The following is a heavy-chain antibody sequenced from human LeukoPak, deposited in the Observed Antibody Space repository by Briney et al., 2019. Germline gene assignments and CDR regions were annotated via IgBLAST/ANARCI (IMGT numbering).Heavy chain of an antibody. CDR2: ISGSGGTT. CDR1: GFIFSNYA. J-gene: IGHJ4*02. Sequence: GGSLRLSCAASGFIFSNYAMTWGRLTPGKGLEWVSAISGSGGTTYYADSVKGRFTISRDSSTNTLYLQLSSLRAEDTAIYYCARGGSVSAYFFDYWGQGTLVTVSS. V-gene: IGHV3-23*01. D-gene: IGHD3-10*01. CDR3: ARGGSVSAYFFDY.